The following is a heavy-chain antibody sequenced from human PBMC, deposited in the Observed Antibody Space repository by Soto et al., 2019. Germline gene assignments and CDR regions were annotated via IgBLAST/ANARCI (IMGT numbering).Heavy chain of an antibody. CDR2: ISDSGVNP. V-gene: IGHV3-23*01. CDR1: ALTLRNHA. D-gene: IGHD2-8*01. Sequence: PGRSMRLSWTTSALTLRNHAMTWVRQAPDKGLEWVSTISDSGVNPHYADSVKGRFTISRDNSRNTLYLQMNSLRGEDTAVYYCVSWVSARFDYWGQGTVVTVS. J-gene: IGHJ4*02. CDR3: VSWVSARFDY.